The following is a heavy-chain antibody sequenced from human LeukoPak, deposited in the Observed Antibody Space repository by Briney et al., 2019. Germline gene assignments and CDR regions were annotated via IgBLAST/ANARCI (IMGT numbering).Heavy chain of an antibody. CDR2: IKEDGSEK. D-gene: IGHD2-21*01. Sequence: GGSLRLSCAASGFTFSGYWMTWVRQAPGKGLESVANIKEDGSEKYYVDSVKGRFTISRDNAKNSLYLQMHSLRAEDTAVYYCAGGLLPYWGQGTLVTVSS. V-gene: IGHV3-7*03. CDR1: GFTFSGYW. CDR3: AGGLLPY. J-gene: IGHJ4*02.